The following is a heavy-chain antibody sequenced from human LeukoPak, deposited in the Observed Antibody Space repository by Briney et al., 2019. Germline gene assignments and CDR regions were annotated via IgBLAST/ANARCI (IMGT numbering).Heavy chain of an antibody. CDR2: ISFDGNNE. J-gene: IGHJ4*02. V-gene: IGHV3-30-3*01. D-gene: IGHD3-10*01. Sequence: GRSLRLSCAASGFTFSNYAMHWVRQAPGKGLEWLAVISFDGNNEYYADSVKGRFTISRDNSKNTLYLQMNSLRGEVAAVYYCASTSRGVIDYWGQGTLVTVSS. CDR3: ASTSRGVIDY. CDR1: GFTFSNYA.